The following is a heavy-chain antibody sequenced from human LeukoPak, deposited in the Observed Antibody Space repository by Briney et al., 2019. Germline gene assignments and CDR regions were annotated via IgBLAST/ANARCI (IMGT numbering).Heavy chain of an antibody. CDR1: GGSISSYY. Sequence: SETLSLTCTVSGGSISSYYWSWIRQPPGKGLEWIGYIYYSGSTNYNPSLKSRVTISVDTSKNKFSLKLSSVTDADTAVHYCAKAISGSYSRAFDIWGQGTMVTVSS. CDR2: IYYSGST. J-gene: IGHJ3*02. V-gene: IGHV4-59*01. D-gene: IGHD1-26*01. CDR3: AKAISGSYSRAFDI.